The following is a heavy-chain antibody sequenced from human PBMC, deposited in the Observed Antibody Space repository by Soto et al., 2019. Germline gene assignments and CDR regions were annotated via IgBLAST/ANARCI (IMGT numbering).Heavy chain of an antibody. V-gene: IGHV3-21*01. CDR3: ASIFGVVRAPSYGMDV. CDR1: GFTFSSYS. Sequence: GGSLRLSCASSGFTFSSYSMNWVRQAPGKGLEWVSSISSSSSYIYYADSVKGRFTISRDNAKNSLYLQMNSLRAEDTAVYYCASIFGVVRAPSYGMDVWGQGTTVTISS. J-gene: IGHJ6*02. CDR2: ISSSSSYI. D-gene: IGHD3-3*01.